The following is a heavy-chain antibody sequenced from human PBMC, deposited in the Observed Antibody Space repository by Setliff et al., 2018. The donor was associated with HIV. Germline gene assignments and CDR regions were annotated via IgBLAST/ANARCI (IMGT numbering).Heavy chain of an antibody. Sequence: GASVKVSCKGSGYIFNTNGISWVRQAPGQGLEWMGWISAYNGNTNYAQRFQGRVTMTTDTSTSTAYMELRSLRSDDTAVYFCARDSCSRTSCPNWFDPWGQGTLVTVSS. CDR3: ARDSCSRTSCPNWFDP. CDR2: ISAYNGNT. D-gene: IGHD2-2*01. CDR1: GYIFNTNG. J-gene: IGHJ5*02. V-gene: IGHV1-18*01.